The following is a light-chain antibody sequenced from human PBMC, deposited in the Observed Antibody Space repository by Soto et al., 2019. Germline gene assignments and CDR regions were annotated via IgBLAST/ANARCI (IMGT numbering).Light chain of an antibody. Sequence: QSVLTQPASVSGSRGQSITISCTGTSSDVGDYNYVSWYQQHPGKAPKLMIYEVSNRPSGVSNRFSGSKSGNTASLTISGLQAEDEADYYCSSYTSSNTWVFGGGTKLTVL. V-gene: IGLV2-14*01. CDR2: EVS. CDR1: SSDVGDYNY. J-gene: IGLJ3*02. CDR3: SSYTSSNTWV.